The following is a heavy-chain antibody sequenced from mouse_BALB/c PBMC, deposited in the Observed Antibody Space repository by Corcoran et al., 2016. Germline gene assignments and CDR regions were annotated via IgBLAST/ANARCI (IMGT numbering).Heavy chain of an antibody. J-gene: IGHJ2*01. CDR3: ARWLLHYFDY. V-gene: IGHV9-1*02. Sequence: QIKLVQSGPEKKKPEATVQISCKASGYTFTNYGMNWVKQAPGKGFKWMGGINTYTGEPTYADDFKGRFAFSLETSASTAYLQINNLKNEDMATYFCARWLLHYFDYRGQGTTLTVSS. D-gene: IGHD2-3*01. CDR2: INTYTGEP. CDR1: GYTFTNYG.